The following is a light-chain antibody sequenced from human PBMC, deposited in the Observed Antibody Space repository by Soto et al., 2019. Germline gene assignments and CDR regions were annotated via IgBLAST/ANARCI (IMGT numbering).Light chain of an antibody. V-gene: IGLV4-60*02. CDR3: ETWDSNTRV. Sequence: QAVVTQSSSASASLGSSVKLTCTLSSGHSSYIIAWHQQQPGKAPRYLMKLGGSGSFNKGSGVRDRFSGSSSGADRYLTISTLQFEDEADYYCETWDSNTRVFGGGTKVTVL. CDR2: LGGSGSF. CDR1: SGHSSYI. J-gene: IGLJ3*02.